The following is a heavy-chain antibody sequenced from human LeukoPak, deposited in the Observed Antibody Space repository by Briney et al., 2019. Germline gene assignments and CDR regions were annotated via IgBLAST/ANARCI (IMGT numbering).Heavy chain of an antibody. D-gene: IGHD3-10*02. CDR2: IRGKALYGTS. V-gene: IGHV3-49*04. J-gene: IGHJ4*02. Sequence: PGGSLRLSCSGSGFRFGGYALSWVRQAPGKGLEWVGFIRGKALYGTSEYAASVEGRFAISRDDSNNIVYPQMNSLKTEDTAVYFCVRESVRDYYFDFWGQGTLVTVSS. CDR3: VRESVRDYYFDF. CDR1: GFRFGGYA.